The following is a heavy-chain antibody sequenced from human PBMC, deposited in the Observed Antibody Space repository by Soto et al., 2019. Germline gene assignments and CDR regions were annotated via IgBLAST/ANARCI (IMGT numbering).Heavy chain of an antibody. Sequence: SVKVSCKASGGTFSSYAISWVRQAPGQGLEWMGGIIPIFGTANYAQKFQGRVTITADESTSTAYMELSSLRSEDTAVYYCAGDYIVVVPAALDEGYYYYGMDVWGQGTTVTVSS. CDR2: IIPIFGTA. D-gene: IGHD2-2*01. J-gene: IGHJ6*02. CDR3: AGDYIVVVPAALDEGYYYYGMDV. V-gene: IGHV1-69*13. CDR1: GGTFSSYA.